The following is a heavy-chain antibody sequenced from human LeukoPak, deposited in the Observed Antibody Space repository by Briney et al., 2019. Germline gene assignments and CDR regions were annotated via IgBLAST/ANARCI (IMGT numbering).Heavy chain of an antibody. CDR3: TRDEGAVAYYYYGMDV. V-gene: IGHV6-1*01. J-gene: IGHJ6*02. CDR1: GDSVSSNSAA. CDR2: TYYRSKWYN. Sequence: SQTLSLTCAISGDSVSSNSAAWNWIRQSPSRGLEWLGRTYYRSKWYNDYAVSVKSRITINPDTSKNQFSLQLNSVTPEDTAVYYCTRDEGAVAYYYYGMDVWGQGTTVTVSS. D-gene: IGHD6-19*01.